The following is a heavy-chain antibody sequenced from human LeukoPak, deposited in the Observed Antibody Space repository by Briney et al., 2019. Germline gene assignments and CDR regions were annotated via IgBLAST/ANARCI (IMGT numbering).Heavy chain of an antibody. CDR1: GYYSTGHY. D-gene: IGHD6-19*01. V-gene: IGHV1-2*02. J-gene: IGHJ5*02. CDR2: INPNSGGT. CDR3: ARERIPVAGWFDP. Sequence: ASVKVSCKASGYYSTGHYMHWVRQAPGQGLEWMGWINPNSGGTNYAQKFQGRVTMTRDTSITTVYMELSRLRSDDTAVYYCARERIPVAGWFDPWGQGTLVTVSS.